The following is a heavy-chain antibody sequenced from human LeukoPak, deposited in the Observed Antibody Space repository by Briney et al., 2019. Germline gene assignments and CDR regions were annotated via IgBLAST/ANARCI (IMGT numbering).Heavy chain of an antibody. D-gene: IGHD1-1*01. CDR1: GGSIGKTSYY. CDR2: IYYSGTT. CDR3: ARFKQLGRSFDS. Sequence: SETLSLACTVSGGSIGKTSYYWGWIRQPPGKGLEWIGNIYYSGTTYYNPSLKSRVTISVDTSKNQFSLTLNSVTAADTAVYFCARFKQLGRSFDSWGLGSLVTVSS. J-gene: IGHJ4*02. V-gene: IGHV4-39*07.